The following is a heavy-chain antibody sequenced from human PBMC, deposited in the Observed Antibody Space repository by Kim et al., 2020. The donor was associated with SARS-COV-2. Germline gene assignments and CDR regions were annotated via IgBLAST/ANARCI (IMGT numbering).Heavy chain of an antibody. Sequence: ASVKVSCKASGYTFTSYDINWVRQATGQGLEWMGWMNPNSGNTGYAQKFQGRVTMTRNTSISTAYVEVSNLRSEDTAVYYCARRIAASGTTLGYWGQGTLVTVSS. CDR2: MNPNSGNT. CDR1: GYTFTSYD. D-gene: IGHD6-13*01. CDR3: ARRIAASGTTLGY. V-gene: IGHV1-8*01. J-gene: IGHJ4*02.